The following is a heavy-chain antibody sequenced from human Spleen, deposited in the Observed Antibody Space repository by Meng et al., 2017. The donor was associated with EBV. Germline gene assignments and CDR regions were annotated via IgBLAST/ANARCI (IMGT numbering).Heavy chain of an antibody. D-gene: IGHD1-7*01. Sequence: QVHLQEAGPGLVKPSGTLSLTCAVPGGSIRSVNWWSWVRQPPGKGLEWIADFFHSGNTNYNASLKSRVSISVDKSKNQFSLDLTSVTAADTAVYYCAAVLASTGTKWGQGTLVTVSS. V-gene: IGHV4-4*02. J-gene: IGHJ4*02. CDR3: AAVLASTGTK. CDR1: GGSIRSVNW. CDR2: FFHSGNT.